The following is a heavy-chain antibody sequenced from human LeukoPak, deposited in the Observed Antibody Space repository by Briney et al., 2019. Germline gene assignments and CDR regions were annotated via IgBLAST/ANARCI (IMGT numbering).Heavy chain of an antibody. V-gene: IGHV4-34*01. CDR3: ARGSWFDP. CDR2: INHSGST. CDR1: GGSFSGYY. J-gene: IGHJ5*02. Sequence: SETLSLTCAVYGGSFSGYYWSWIRQPPGKGLEWIGEINHSGSTNYNPSLKSRVTISVDTSKNQFSLKLSSVTAADTAVYYCARGSWFDPWGQGTLVTVSS.